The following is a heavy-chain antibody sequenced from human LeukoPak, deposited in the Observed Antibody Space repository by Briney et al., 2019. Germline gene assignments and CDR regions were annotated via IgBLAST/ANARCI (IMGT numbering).Heavy chain of an antibody. CDR2: INPSGGST. CDR1: GYTFTSYY. CDR3: ARDSAVGSSWYIIWYFDL. V-gene: IGHV1-46*01. D-gene: IGHD6-13*01. Sequence: ASVKVSCKASGYTFTSYYMHWVRQAPGQGLEWMGIINPSGGSTSYAQKFQGRVTMTRDTSTSTVYMELSSLRSEDMAVYYCARDSAVGSSWYIIWYFDLWGRGTLVTVSS. J-gene: IGHJ2*01.